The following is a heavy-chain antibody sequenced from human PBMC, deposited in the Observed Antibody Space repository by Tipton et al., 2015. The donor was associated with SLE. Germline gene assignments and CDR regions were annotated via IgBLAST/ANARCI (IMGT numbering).Heavy chain of an antibody. J-gene: IGHJ4*02. V-gene: IGHV4-39*07. D-gene: IGHD6-13*01. Sequence: TLSLTCTVSGGSISSSSYYWGWIRQPPGKGLEWIGSIYYSGSTYYNPSLKSRVTISVDTSKNQFSLKLSSVTAADTAVYYCAGGRPGIAAAGTYDYWGQGTLVTVSS. CDR2: IYYSGST. CDR3: AGGRPGIAAAGTYDY. CDR1: GGSISSSSYY.